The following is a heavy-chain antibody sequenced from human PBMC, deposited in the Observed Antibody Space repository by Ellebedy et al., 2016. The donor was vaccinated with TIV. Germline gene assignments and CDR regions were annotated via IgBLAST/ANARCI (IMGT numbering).Heavy chain of an antibody. D-gene: IGHD3-9*01. Sequence: ASVKVSCKASGATFSGSAISWVRQAPGKGLEWVANINQDGSEKHYVDSVKGRFTISRDTSNNTVHLEMNSLRAEDTAIYYCARVDILRWYYFDSWGQGTLVTVSS. V-gene: IGHV3-7*03. CDR1: GATFSGSA. J-gene: IGHJ4*02. CDR2: INQDGSEK. CDR3: ARVDILRWYYFDS.